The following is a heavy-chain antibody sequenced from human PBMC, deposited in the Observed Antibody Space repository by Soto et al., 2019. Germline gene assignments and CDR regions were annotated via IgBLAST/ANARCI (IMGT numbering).Heavy chain of an antibody. CDR3: AKDLCSGGSCYRYFQH. Sequence: PGGSLRLSCAASGFTFSSYGMHWVRQAPGKGLEWVAVISYDGSNKYYADSVKGRFTISRDNSKNTLYLQMNSLRAEDTAVYYCAKDLCSGGSCYRYFQHWGQGTLVTVSS. CDR1: GFTFSSYG. CDR2: ISYDGSNK. J-gene: IGHJ1*01. V-gene: IGHV3-30*18. D-gene: IGHD2-15*01.